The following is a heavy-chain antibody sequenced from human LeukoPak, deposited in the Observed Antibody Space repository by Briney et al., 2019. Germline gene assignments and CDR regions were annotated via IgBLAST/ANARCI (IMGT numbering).Heavy chain of an antibody. CDR3: ARDISSGYYEAFDI. V-gene: IGHV3-66*01. CDR1: GFTVSSNY. J-gene: IGHJ3*02. D-gene: IGHD3-22*01. CDR2: IYSGGST. Sequence: AQSLTLSCAASGFTVSSNYMTWVRQPPATGLAWVSIIYSGGSTYYVVSVKGRFTISRDKSKNTLYLQMSCLRAEDTAVYYCARDISSGYYEAFDIWGQGTMVTVSS.